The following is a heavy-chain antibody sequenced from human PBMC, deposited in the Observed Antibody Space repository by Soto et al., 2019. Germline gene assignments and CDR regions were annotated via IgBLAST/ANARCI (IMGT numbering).Heavy chain of an antibody. CDR3: ARDRRPTVNHDY. CDR2: INSSSSEK. Sequence: GGSLRLSCAASGFIFSDYWMNWVRQAPGEGLEWVSYINSSSSEKSYADSVKGRFTISRDNAKNSLYLQMNSLRAEDTAVYYCARDRRPTVNHDYWGQGTLVTVSS. D-gene: IGHD4-4*01. CDR1: GFIFSDYW. J-gene: IGHJ4*02. V-gene: IGHV3-21*01.